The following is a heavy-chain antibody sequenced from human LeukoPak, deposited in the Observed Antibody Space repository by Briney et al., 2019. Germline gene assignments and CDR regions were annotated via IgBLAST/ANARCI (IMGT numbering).Heavy chain of an antibody. CDR1: GFTYSDYW. V-gene: IGHV3-74*03. Sequence: GGSLRLSCAASGFTYSDYWIHWVRQAPGKGLVWVSGINGHGSHTTYADSVKGRFTVSRDNAKNTVYLQINSLRVEDTAVYYCARGTIVSAGSDYWGQGTLVTGSS. CDR2: INGHGSHT. CDR3: ARGTIVSAGSDY. J-gene: IGHJ4*02. D-gene: IGHD6-13*01.